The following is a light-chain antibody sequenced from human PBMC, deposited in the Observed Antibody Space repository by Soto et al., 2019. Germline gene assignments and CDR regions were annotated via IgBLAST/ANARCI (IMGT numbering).Light chain of an antibody. CDR3: QQSYSTPLT. CDR2: GAS. J-gene: IGKJ4*01. V-gene: IGKV1-39*01. Sequence: DIQMTQSASSLSASVGDRVTITCRASQSISTYLNWYQQKPGKAPKLLIFGASSVQSGVPSRFSGSGSGTDFTLTISSLQPEDFATYYCQQSYSTPLTFGGGTKVDIK. CDR1: QSISTY.